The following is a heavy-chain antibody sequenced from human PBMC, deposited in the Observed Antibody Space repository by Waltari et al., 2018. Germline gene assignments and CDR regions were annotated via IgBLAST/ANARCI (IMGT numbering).Heavy chain of an antibody. J-gene: IGHJ4*02. CDR1: GFTFSTYA. Sequence: EVQLLESGGGLVQPGESLRLCCAASGFTFSTYAMNWVRQAPGKGLEWVSTVDNSGGRTFYAASVQGRFTISRDNLRNTVYLQMNSLRVEDTALYYCTKDRQSIQFEYWGQGILVTVSS. D-gene: IGHD6-19*01. CDR3: TKDRQSIQFEY. CDR2: VDNSGGRT. V-gene: IGHV3-23*01.